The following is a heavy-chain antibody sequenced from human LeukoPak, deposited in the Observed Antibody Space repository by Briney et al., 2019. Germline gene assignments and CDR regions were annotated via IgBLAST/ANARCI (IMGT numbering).Heavy chain of an antibody. CDR3: AKPKDTAVGRYFDY. D-gene: IGHD2-2*01. V-gene: IGHV3-23*01. CDR1: GFTFSNYA. J-gene: IGHJ4*02. Sequence: GGSLRLSCAASGFTFSNYAMSWVRQAPGKGLEWVSAISASGGSTYYADSVKGRFTISRDNSKNTLYLQMNSLRAEDTAVSYCAKPKDTAVGRYFDYWGQGTLVTVSS. CDR2: ISASGGST.